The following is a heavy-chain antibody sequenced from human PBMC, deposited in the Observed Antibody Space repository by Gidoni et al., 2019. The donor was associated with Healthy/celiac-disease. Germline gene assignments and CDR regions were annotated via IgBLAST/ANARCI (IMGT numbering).Heavy chain of an antibody. CDR3: ARAPGVVVTYVDY. Sequence: QVQLQESGPGLVKPSETLSLTCTVSGGSISSYYWSWIRQPPGKGLEWIGYIYYSGSTNYNPSLKSRVTISVDTSKNQFSLKLSSVTAADTAVYYCARAPGVVVTYVDYWGQGTLVTVSS. CDR2: IYYSGST. CDR1: GGSISSYY. V-gene: IGHV4-59*01. J-gene: IGHJ4*02. D-gene: IGHD2-21*02.